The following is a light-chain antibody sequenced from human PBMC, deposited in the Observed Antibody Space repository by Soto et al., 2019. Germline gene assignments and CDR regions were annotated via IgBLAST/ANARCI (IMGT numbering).Light chain of an antibody. CDR2: DVT. J-gene: IGLJ1*01. CDR3: CSHAGSYTYV. CDR1: SSDVGGYNY. Sequence: QSVLTQPRSVSGSPGQSLTISCTGTSSDVGGYNYVSWYQQYPGKVPKLMIYDVTKRPSGVPDRFSGSKSGNTASLTISGLQAKDEADYYCCSHAGSYTYVFGTGTKVTVL. V-gene: IGLV2-11*01.